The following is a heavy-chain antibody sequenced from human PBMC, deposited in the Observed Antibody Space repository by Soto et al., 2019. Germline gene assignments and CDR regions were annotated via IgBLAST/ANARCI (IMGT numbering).Heavy chain of an antibody. CDR1: GGSISSYY. J-gene: IGHJ4*02. CDR2: IYYSGST. Sequence: LSLTCTVSGGSISSYYWSWIRQPPGRGLEWIGYIYYSGSTNYNPSLKSRVTISVDTSKNQFSLKLSSVTAADTAVYYCARGDYDSSGYFPYWGQGTLVTVSS. V-gene: IGHV4-59*01. CDR3: ARGDYDSSGYFPY. D-gene: IGHD3-22*01.